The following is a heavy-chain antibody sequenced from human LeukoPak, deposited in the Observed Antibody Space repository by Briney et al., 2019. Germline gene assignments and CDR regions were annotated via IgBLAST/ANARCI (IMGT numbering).Heavy chain of an antibody. Sequence: SETLSLTCTVSGGSVSNSNYCWGWIRQPPGKQLEWIGSIDYSGSPLYNPSLKSRVTISVDTSKNQFSLKLSSVAAADTAVYYCARPLDCNYGGTAFDIWGQGTMVTVSS. CDR1: GGSVSNSNYC. CDR3: ARPLDCNYGGTAFDI. V-gene: IGHV4-39*01. CDR2: IDYSGSP. D-gene: IGHD4-23*01. J-gene: IGHJ3*02.